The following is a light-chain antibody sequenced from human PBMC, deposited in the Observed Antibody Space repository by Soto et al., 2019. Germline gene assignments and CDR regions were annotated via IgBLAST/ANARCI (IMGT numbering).Light chain of an antibody. V-gene: IGKV3-15*01. CDR1: QRVNDN. J-gene: IGKJ4*01. CDR2: GAS. Sequence: EIVMTQSPATLSVSPGGRATLPCRASQRVNDNLAWYQQKPGQAPRLLFYGASIRATGIPARFSGSGSGTEFTLTISSLQSEDFAVYYCQHYNNWPLTFGGGTKVEIK. CDR3: QHYNNWPLT.